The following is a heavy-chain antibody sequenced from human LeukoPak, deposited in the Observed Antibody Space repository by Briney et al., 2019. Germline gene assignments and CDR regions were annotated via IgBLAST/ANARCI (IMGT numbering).Heavy chain of an antibody. V-gene: IGHV3-30*02. J-gene: IGHJ6*03. D-gene: IGHD6-19*01. CDR1: GLTFRSYG. CDR2: IRYDGSNK. CDR3: AKTAVAGTNYYYMDV. Sequence: PGGSLRLSCAASGLTFRSYGMHGLRHAPGKGLVGVAFIRYDGSNKYYAHSVKGRFTISRDNSKNTMYLHMNRLGAEDTAVYYCAKTAVAGTNYYYMDVWRKGTTVTVCS.